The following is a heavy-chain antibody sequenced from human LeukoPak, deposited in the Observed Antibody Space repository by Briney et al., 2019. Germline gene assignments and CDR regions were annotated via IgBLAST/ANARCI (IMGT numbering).Heavy chain of an antibody. V-gene: IGHV1-69*06. Sequence: SVKVSCKASGGTFSSYAISWVRQAPGQGLEWMGGIIPIFGTANYAQKFPGRVTITADKSTSTAYMELSSLRSEDTAVYYCARAHVDTAVPDYYDSSGLFDYWGQGTLVTVSS. J-gene: IGHJ4*02. CDR1: GGTFSSYA. CDR2: IIPIFGTA. CDR3: ARAHVDTAVPDYYDSSGLFDY. D-gene: IGHD3-22*01.